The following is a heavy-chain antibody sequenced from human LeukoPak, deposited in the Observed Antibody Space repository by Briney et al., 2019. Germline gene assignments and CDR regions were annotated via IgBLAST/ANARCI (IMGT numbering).Heavy chain of an antibody. D-gene: IGHD6-13*01. J-gene: IGHJ4*02. CDR2: ISYDGSNK. V-gene: IGHV3-30-3*01. CDR3: ARDPSDSSSWSYYFDY. Sequence: PGGSLRLSCAASGFTFSSYAMHWVRQAPGKGLEWVAVISYDGSNKYYADSVKGRFTISRDNSKNTLYLQMNSLRTEDTAVYYCARDPSDSSSWSYYFDYWGQGTLLTVSS. CDR1: GFTFSSYA.